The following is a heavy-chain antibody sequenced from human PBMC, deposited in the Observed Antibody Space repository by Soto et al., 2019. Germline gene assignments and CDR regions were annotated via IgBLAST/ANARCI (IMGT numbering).Heavy chain of an antibody. CDR1: SYTFTRYG. J-gene: IGHJ6*02. V-gene: IGHV1-18*01. CDR2: ISGYNGDK. Sequence: QGQLVQSRAEVMEPGASVKVSCKASSYTFTRYGISWVRQAPGQGHEWMGWISGYNGDKNYAQKFQGRVTMTVDTSTTTAFMELTSLTSDDTAVYYCAKNGQPPYYYYGMDVWGQGTTVTVSS. D-gene: IGHD2-8*01. CDR3: AKNGQPPYYYYGMDV.